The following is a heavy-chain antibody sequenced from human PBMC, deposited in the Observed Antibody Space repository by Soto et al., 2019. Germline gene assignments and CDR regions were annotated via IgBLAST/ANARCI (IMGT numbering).Heavy chain of an antibody. V-gene: IGHV3-30*18. J-gene: IGHJ4*02. D-gene: IGHD4-17*01. CDR1: GFTFSSYG. CDR2: ISFDGDNK. Sequence: QVQLVESGGGVVQPGRSLRLSCAASGFTFSSYGMHWVRQAPGKGLERVPVISFDGDNKYYADSVKGRFPISRANFKNTRYRTMDSPRAEDTTMYYCAKDHLDTTVTTPSYWGQGTLVTVSS. CDR3: AKDHLDTTVTTPSY.